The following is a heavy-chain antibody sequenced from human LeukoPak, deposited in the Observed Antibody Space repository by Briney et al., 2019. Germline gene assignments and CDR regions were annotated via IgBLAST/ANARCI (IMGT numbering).Heavy chain of an antibody. CDR3: ATAAYGSGTYYFDY. D-gene: IGHD3-10*01. Sequence: SETLSLTCVVSGGSISSGGYSWSWIRQPPGKGLEWIGYIYHSGSTYYNPSLKSRVTISVDRSKNQFSLKLSSVTAADTAVYYCATAAYGSGTYYFDYWGQGTLVTVSS. V-gene: IGHV4-30-2*01. CDR1: GGSISSGGYS. CDR2: IYHSGST. J-gene: IGHJ4*02.